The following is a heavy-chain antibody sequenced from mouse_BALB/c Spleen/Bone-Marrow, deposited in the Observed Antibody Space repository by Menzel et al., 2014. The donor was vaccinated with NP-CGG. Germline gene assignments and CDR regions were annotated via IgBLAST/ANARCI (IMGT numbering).Heavy chain of an antibody. V-gene: IGHV5-6*02. D-gene: IGHD4-1*01. CDR2: ISSVGSYT. CDR1: GFTFSNYG. J-gene: IGHJ2*01. Sequence: VKLVESGGDLVKPGGLLKLSCAVSGFTFSNYGMSWVRQTPDKWLGWVATISSVGSYTRDNAKNTMFLKMSSRKSEDTAMYYCAGRGTGTGSYYFDYLGQGSTLRVS. CDR3: AGRGTGTGSYYFDY.